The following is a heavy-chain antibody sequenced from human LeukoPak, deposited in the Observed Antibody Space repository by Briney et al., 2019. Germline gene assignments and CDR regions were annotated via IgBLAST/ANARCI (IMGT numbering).Heavy chain of an antibody. D-gene: IGHD5-24*01. CDR1: GGTFNSYA. CDR3: ASGSLGDGYGVGDYYQYMDV. Sequence: SVNVSCTASGGTFNSYAISWVRQAPGQGLEWMGGIMPLFGTANYAQEFQGRVTFTTDESASTAYMEVSSLRSEDTAVYYCASGSLGDGYGVGDYYQYMDVWGKGTTVTVSS. CDR2: IMPLFGTA. V-gene: IGHV1-69*05. J-gene: IGHJ6*03.